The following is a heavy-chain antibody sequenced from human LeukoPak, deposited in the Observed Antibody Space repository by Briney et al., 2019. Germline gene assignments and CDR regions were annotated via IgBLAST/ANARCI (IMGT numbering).Heavy chain of an antibody. V-gene: IGHV4-39*07. Sequence: SSETLSLTCTISGDSIGRINYYWGWIRQPPGKGLEWIVSMSYSGHTYYNPSLKSRVTTSIDTSKNQLSLNLKSVTAADAAVYYCASSMVRGVTYDYWGQGTLVTVSS. CDR1: GDSIGRINYY. CDR3: ASSMVRGVTYDY. CDR2: MSYSGHT. D-gene: IGHD3-10*01. J-gene: IGHJ4*02.